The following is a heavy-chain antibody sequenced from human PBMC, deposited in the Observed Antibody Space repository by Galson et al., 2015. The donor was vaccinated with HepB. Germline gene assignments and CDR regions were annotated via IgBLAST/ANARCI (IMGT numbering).Heavy chain of an antibody. D-gene: IGHD3-3*01. V-gene: IGHV3-11*06. Sequence: SLRLSCAASGFTFSDYYMSWIRQAPGKGLEWVSYISSSSSYTNYADSVKGRFTISRDNAKNSLYLQMNSLRAEDTAVYYCARDLAADFWSGYSYYYYGMDVWGQGTTVTVSS. CDR3: ARDLAADFWSGYSYYYYGMDV. CDR1: GFTFSDYY. CDR2: ISSSSSYT. J-gene: IGHJ6*02.